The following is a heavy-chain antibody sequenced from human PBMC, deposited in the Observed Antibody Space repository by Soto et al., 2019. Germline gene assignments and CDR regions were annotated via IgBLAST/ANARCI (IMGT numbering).Heavy chain of an antibody. V-gene: IGHV4-59*01. CDR3: ARDRTAKFAPYWHCDL. D-gene: IGHD2-21*02. J-gene: IGHJ2*01. Sequence: SETVSLTCTVSGGSISSYYWSWIRQSPGKGLEWIGDMYYSGDTNYNPSLKSRVTMSIDTSKNQFSLRLSSVTAADRAVDYCARDRTAKFAPYWHCDLWRCGTRVT. CDR1: GGSISSYY. CDR2: MYYSGDT.